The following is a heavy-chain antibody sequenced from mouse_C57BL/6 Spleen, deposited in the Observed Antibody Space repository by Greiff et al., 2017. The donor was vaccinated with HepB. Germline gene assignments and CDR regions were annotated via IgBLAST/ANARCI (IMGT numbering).Heavy chain of an antibody. CDR2: IDPETGGT. V-gene: IGHV1-15*01. CDR3: VPITTVVATDYARDY. CDR1: GYTFTDYE. D-gene: IGHD1-1*01. Sequence: QVQVQQSGAELVRPGASVTLSCKASGYTFTDYEMHWVKQTPVHGLEWIGAIDPETGGTAYNQKFKGKAILTADKSSSTAYMELRSLTSEDSAVYYAVPITTVVATDYARDYWGQGTSVTVSS. J-gene: IGHJ4*01.